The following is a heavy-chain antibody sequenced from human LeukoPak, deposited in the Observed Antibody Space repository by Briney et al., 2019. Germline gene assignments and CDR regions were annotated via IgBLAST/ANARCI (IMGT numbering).Heavy chain of an antibody. CDR2: INPNSGGT. D-gene: IGHD6-13*01. V-gene: IGHV1-2*02. CDR1: GYTFTGYY. Sequence: GASVKVSCKASGYTFTGYYMHWVRQAPGQGLEWMGWINPNSGGTNYAQKFQGRVTMTRDTSISTAYMELSRLRSDDTAVYYCARERDISTLKNWFDPWGQGTLVTVSS. J-gene: IGHJ5*02. CDR3: ARERDISTLKNWFDP.